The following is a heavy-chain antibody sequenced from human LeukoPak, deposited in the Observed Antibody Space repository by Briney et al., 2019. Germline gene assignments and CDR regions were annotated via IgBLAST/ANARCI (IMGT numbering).Heavy chain of an antibody. CDR1: GFTFSSYS. D-gene: IGHD3-10*01. CDR2: ITSSSTYI. J-gene: IGHJ4*02. V-gene: IGHV3-21*01. CDR3: AKDCYYGSGVDY. Sequence: GGSLRLSCAASGFTFSSYSMNWVRQAPGKGLEWVSSITSSSTYIYYADSVKGRFTISRDNSKNTLYLQMNSLRAEDTAVYYCAKDCYYGSGVDYWGQGTLVTVSS.